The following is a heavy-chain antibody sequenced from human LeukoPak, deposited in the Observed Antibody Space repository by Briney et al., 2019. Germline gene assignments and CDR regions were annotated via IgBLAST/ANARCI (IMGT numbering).Heavy chain of an antibody. CDR3: ARGGSGSWYNDY. Sequence: PGGSLRLSCAASGFTFSSYGMSWVRQAPGKGLEWVAVIWYDGSNKYYGDSVKGRFTISRDNSKNTLYLQMNSLRAEDTAVYYCARGGSGSWYNDYWGQGTLVTVSS. D-gene: IGHD6-13*01. CDR1: GFTFSSYG. J-gene: IGHJ4*02. V-gene: IGHV3-33*01. CDR2: IWYDGSNK.